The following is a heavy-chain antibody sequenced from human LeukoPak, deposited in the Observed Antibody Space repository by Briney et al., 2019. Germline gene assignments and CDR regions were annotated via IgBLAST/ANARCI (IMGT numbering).Heavy chain of an antibody. Sequence: SETLSLTCTVSGGSISSYYWSWIRQPAGKGLEWIGYIYYSGSTNYNPSLKSRVTISVDTSKNQFSLKLSSVTAADTAVYYCARQGYYYDSSGYYGYFDYWGQGTLVTVSS. J-gene: IGHJ4*02. CDR1: GGSISSYY. CDR2: IYYSGST. D-gene: IGHD3-22*01. V-gene: IGHV4-59*08. CDR3: ARQGYYYDSSGYYGYFDY.